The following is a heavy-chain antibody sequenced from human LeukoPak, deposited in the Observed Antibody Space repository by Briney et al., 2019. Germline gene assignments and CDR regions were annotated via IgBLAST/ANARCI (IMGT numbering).Heavy chain of an antibody. CDR3: ARGLEYSSSWRYFQH. Sequence: QPGGSLRLSCAASGFTFSSYEINWVRQAPGKGLEWVSYISSGGSIIYYADSVKGRFTISRDNAKNSLYLQMNSLIAEDTVVYYCARGLEYSSSWRYFQHWGQGTLVTVSS. J-gene: IGHJ1*01. CDR2: ISSGGSII. CDR1: GFTFSSYE. D-gene: IGHD6-13*01. V-gene: IGHV3-48*03.